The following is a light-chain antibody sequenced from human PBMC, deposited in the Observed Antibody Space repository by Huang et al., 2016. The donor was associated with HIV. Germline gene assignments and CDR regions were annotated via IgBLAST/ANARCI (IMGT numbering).Light chain of an antibody. J-gene: IGKJ5*01. CDR2: NAS. V-gene: IGKV3-11*01. CDR3: QQRNNWIT. CDR1: QSVSSY. Sequence: EIVLTQSPATLSLSPGERATLSCRASQSVSSYLAWYQQKPGQAPRLLIYNASRRATGIPAGFSGSGSGTYFALTIGSLEPEEFAVYYCQQRNNWITFGQGTRLEIK.